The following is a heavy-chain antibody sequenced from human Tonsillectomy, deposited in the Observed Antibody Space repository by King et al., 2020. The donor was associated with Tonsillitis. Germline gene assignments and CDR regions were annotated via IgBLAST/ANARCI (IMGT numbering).Heavy chain of an antibody. CDR2: ISYDGSDK. CDR3: AKVDRMVRVVIITQRYYYGMDL. Sequence: VQLVESGGGVVQPGRSLRLSCAASGFTFSNYGMHWVRQAPGKGLEWVAVISYDGSDKYYADSVKGRFTISRDNSKNTLYLQMSSLRAEDTAVYYCAKVDRMVRVVIITQRYYYGMDLWGQGTTVTVSS. CDR1: GFTFSNYG. J-gene: IGHJ6*02. D-gene: IGHD3-10*01. V-gene: IGHV3-30*18.